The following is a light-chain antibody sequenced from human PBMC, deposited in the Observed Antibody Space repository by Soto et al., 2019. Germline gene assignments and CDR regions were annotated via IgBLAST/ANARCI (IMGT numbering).Light chain of an antibody. CDR2: END. CDR1: SSNIGNYY. J-gene: IGLJ1*01. V-gene: IGLV1-51*02. CDR3: GTWDSSLSIFV. Sequence: GGSSNIGNYYVSWHQQLPGTAPKLLIYENDKRPSGIPDRFSGSKSGTSATLGITGLQTGDEADYYCGTWDSSLSIFVFGPGTKVTVL.